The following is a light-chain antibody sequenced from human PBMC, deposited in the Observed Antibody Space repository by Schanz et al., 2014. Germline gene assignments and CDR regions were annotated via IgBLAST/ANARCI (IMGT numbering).Light chain of an antibody. CDR1: EDITVF. Sequence: AIQLTQSPSSLSASVGDRVTISCRASEDITVFLAWYQQKPGKVPKLLIYAASILQSGVPSRFSGSGSGTEFSLTISSLQPEDIATYYCQQYDNLPLTFGGGTKVEI. V-gene: IGKV1D-13*01. CDR3: QQYDNLPLT. J-gene: IGKJ4*01. CDR2: AAS.